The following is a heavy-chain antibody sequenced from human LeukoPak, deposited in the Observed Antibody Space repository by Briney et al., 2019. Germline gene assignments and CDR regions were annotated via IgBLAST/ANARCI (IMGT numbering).Heavy chain of an antibody. J-gene: IGHJ5*02. CDR2: ISHSGTT. Sequence: SETLSLTCTVSGYSISSGYFWGWIRQPPGKGLEWIGSISHSGTTYYSPSLKSRITISQDTSKNQFSLKLSSVTAADTAVYYCASVPITIFWFWFDPWGQGTLVTVSS. CDR1: GYSISSGYF. CDR3: ASVPITIFWFWFDP. D-gene: IGHD3-9*01. V-gene: IGHV4-38-2*02.